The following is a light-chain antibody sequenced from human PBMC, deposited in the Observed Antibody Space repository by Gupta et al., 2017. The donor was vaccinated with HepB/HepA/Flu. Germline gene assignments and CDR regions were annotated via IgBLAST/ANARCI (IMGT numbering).Light chain of an antibody. CDR3: GTWDSSLSAVI. CDR1: SSTIGNNF. J-gene: IGLJ2*01. Sequence: HSVLSQHHSVSAGLGKKVTIFCSGSSSTIGNNFVSWYQRLPETAPKLLMYDDNKRRSGIPDRVSCSKSGTSATLGITGLQTGDEADYYCGTWDSSLSAVIFGGGTKLTVL. CDR2: DDN. V-gene: IGLV1-51*01.